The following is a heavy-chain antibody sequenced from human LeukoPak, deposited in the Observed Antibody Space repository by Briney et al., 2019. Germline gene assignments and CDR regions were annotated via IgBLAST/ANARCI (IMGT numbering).Heavy chain of an antibody. Sequence: SETLSLTCTVSGASISSYYCTWIRQPPGKGLEWMGNISNSGSTNYNPSLKSRVSISVDTSKNQFSLRLSSVTAADTAVYYCARRAGYCSSASCYSVFDYWGQGTLVTVSS. V-gene: IGHV4-59*08. D-gene: IGHD2-2*01. CDR1: GASISSYY. CDR3: ARRAGYCSSASCYSVFDY. J-gene: IGHJ4*02. CDR2: ISNSGST.